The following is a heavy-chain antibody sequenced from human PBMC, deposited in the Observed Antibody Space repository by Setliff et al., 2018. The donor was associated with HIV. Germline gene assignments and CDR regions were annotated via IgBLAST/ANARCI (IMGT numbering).Heavy chain of an antibody. CDR2: IGGSGSAR. Sequence: GGSLRLSCATSGFIFSSYEMNWVRKTPGKGLEWVSYIGGSGSARYYADSVKGRFTIFRDNAKNSVYLQMNSLRAEDTAVYYCVRDARGGRLVSVYYFDFWGQGTLVTVSS. J-gene: IGHJ4*02. CDR3: VRDARGGRLVSVYYFDF. D-gene: IGHD6-19*01. CDR1: GFIFSSYE. V-gene: IGHV3-48*03.